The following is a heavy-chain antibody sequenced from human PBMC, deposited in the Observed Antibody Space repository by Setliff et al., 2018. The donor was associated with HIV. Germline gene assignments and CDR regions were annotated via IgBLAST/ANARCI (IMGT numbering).Heavy chain of an antibody. D-gene: IGHD3-22*01. J-gene: IGHJ4*02. CDR2: IYYSGST. V-gene: IGHV4-39*01. CDR3: ARHQYYYDSSGGGALDY. CDR1: GGSISSSSYY. Sequence: LTCTVSGGSISSSSYYWGWIRQPPGKGLEWIGSIYYSGSTYYNPSLKSRVTISVDTSKNQFSLKLSSVTAADTAVYYCARHQYYYDSSGGGALDYWGQGTLVTVSS.